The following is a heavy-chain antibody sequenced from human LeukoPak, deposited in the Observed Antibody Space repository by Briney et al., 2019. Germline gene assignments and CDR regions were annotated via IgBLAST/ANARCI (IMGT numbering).Heavy chain of an antibody. Sequence: ASVKVSCKASGGTFSSYAISWVRQAPGQGLEWVGGIIPIFGTANYAQKFQGRVTITADESTSTAYMELSSLRSEDTAAYYCAAEDYCSSTSCGSDYWGQGTLVTVSS. D-gene: IGHD2-2*01. CDR2: IIPIFGTA. CDR1: GGTFSSYA. V-gene: IGHV1-69*13. J-gene: IGHJ4*02. CDR3: AAEDYCSSTSCGSDY.